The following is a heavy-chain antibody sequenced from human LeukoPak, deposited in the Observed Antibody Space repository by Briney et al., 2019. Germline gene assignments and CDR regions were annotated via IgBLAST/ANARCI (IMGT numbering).Heavy chain of an antibody. CDR3: AKIVLLWFGEGFY. V-gene: IGHV3-23*01. D-gene: IGHD3-10*01. J-gene: IGHJ4*02. Sequence: GRSLRLSCAASGFTFSSYAMSWVRQAPGKGLEWVSAISGSGGSTYYADSLKGRFTIARDNSKNTLYLQMNSLRAEDTAVYYCAKIVLLWFGEGFYWGQGTLVTVSS. CDR2: ISGSGGST. CDR1: GFTFSSYA.